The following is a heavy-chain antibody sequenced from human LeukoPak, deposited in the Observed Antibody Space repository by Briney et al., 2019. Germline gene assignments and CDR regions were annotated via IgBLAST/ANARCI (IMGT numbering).Heavy chain of an antibody. Sequence: SVKVSCKASGGTFSSYTISWGRQAPGPGLELMGRIIPILGIANHSKKFQGRGTITADKSTSTAYMKLSSLRSKDTAVYYCASAVVEMATGRPRYAFDIWGQGTMVTVSS. V-gene: IGHV1-69*02. CDR1: GGTFSSYT. CDR3: ASAVVEMATGRPRYAFDI. J-gene: IGHJ3*02. CDR2: IIPILGIA. D-gene: IGHD5-24*01.